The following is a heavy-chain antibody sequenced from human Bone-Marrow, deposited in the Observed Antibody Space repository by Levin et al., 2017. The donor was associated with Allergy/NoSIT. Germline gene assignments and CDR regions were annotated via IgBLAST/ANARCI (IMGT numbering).Heavy chain of an antibody. Sequence: GESLKISCMASGYTFTSYDINWVRQATGQGLEWMGWMNPNSGNTGYAQKFQGRVTMTRNTSISTAYMELSSLRSEDTAVYYCARGGGTYDYVWGSYWRGYYYYGMDVWGQGTTVTVSS. J-gene: IGHJ6*02. CDR2: MNPNSGNT. CDR3: ARGGGTYDYVWGSYWRGYYYYGMDV. V-gene: IGHV1-8*01. D-gene: IGHD3-16*01. CDR1: GYTFTSYD.